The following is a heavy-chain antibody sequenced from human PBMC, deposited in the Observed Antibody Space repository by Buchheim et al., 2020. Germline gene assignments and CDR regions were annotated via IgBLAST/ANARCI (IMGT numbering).Heavy chain of an antibody. Sequence: QVQLQESGPGLVKPSETLSLTCTVSGGSISSYYWSWIRQPPGKGLEWIGSLYYSGSTNYNPSLKSRVTISVDTSKNQFSLKLSSVTAADTAVYYCASVAAAGSFGYWGQGTL. V-gene: IGHV4-59*01. CDR2: LYYSGST. CDR3: ASVAAAGSFGY. CDR1: GGSISSYY. J-gene: IGHJ4*02. D-gene: IGHD6-13*01.